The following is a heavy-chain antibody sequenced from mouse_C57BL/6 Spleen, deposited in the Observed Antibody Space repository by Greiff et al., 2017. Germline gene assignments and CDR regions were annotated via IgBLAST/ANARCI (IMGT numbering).Heavy chain of an antibody. J-gene: IGHJ4*01. Sequence: VQLQQSGAELVRPGASVTLSCKASGYTFTDYEMHWVKQTPVHGLEWIGAIDPETGGTAYNQKFKGKAILTADKSSSTAYMVLRSLTSEDSAVYYCTDYYGSSPYYAMDYWGQGTSVTVSS. D-gene: IGHD1-1*01. CDR3: TDYYGSSPYYAMDY. V-gene: IGHV1-15*01. CDR1: GYTFTDYE. CDR2: IDPETGGT.